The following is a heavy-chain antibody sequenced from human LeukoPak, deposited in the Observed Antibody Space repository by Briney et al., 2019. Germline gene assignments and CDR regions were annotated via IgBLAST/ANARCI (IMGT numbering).Heavy chain of an antibody. V-gene: IGHV3-48*03. Sequence: GGSLRLSCAASGFTFSRYGIHWVRQAPGKGLEWVSYISSSGSTIYYADSVKGRFTISRDNAKNSLYLQMNSLRAEDTAVYYCASLDRGYYYSFDYWGQGTLVTVSS. CDR1: GFTFSRYG. J-gene: IGHJ4*02. D-gene: IGHD2/OR15-2a*01. CDR3: ASLDRGYYYSFDY. CDR2: ISSSGSTI.